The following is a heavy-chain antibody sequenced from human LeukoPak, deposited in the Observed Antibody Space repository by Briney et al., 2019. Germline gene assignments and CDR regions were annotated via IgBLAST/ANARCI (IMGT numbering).Heavy chain of an antibody. CDR1: GFTFSSYA. D-gene: IGHD3-3*01. V-gene: IGHV3-23*01. CDR2: ISGSGGST. Sequence: GGSLRLSCAASGFTFSSYAMSWVRQAPGKGLEWVSAISGSGGSTYYADSVKGRFTISRDNSKNTLYLQMNSLRAEDTGVYYCAKSSDFWSGYEFDYWGQGTLVTVSS. CDR3: AKSSDFWSGYEFDY. J-gene: IGHJ4*02.